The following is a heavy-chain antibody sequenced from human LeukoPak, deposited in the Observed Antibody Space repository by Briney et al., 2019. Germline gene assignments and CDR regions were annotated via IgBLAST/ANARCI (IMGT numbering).Heavy chain of an antibody. D-gene: IGHD1-26*01. J-gene: IGHJ4*02. Sequence: KPSETLSLTCTVSGDSISTGSHYWGWIRQPPGKGLEWIGSIYFSGSTYHNPSLKSRVTISVNTSKNQFSLLLSSVTAADAAVYYCAYTSIVGATGGPYYFDYWGQGTLVTVSS. CDR1: GDSISTGSHY. CDR3: AYTSIVGATGGPYYFDY. V-gene: IGHV4-39*01. CDR2: IYFSGST.